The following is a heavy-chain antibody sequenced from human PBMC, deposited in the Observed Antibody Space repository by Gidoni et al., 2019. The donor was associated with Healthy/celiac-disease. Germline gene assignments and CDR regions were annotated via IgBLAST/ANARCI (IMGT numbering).Heavy chain of an antibody. J-gene: IGHJ4*02. CDR3: TRGLMITFGGVIPYYFDY. CDR2: IRSKAYGGTT. CDR1: GFPFGDYA. V-gene: IGHV3-49*05. Sequence: EVQLVESGGGVVKPGRSLRLSCTAAGFPFGDYAMSWFRPAQGKGLEWVGFIRSKAYGGTTEYAASVKGRFTISRDDSKSIAYLQMNSLKTEDTAVYYCTRGLMITFGGVIPYYFDYWGQGTLVTVSS. D-gene: IGHD3-16*01.